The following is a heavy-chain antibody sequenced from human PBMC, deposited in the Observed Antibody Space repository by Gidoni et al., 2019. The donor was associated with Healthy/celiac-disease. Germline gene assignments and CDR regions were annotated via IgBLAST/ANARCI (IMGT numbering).Heavy chain of an antibody. V-gene: IGHV4-39*01. J-gene: IGHJ4*02. Sequence: QLQLQESGPGLVKPSATLSLTCTVSGGSISSSSYYWGWIRQPPGKGLEWIGSIYYSGSTYYNPSLKSRVTISVDTSKNQFSLKLSSVTAADTAVYYCARLGITMVRGGFDYWGQGTLVTVSS. CDR2: IYYSGST. CDR3: ARLGITMVRGGFDY. CDR1: GGSISSSSYY. D-gene: IGHD3-10*01.